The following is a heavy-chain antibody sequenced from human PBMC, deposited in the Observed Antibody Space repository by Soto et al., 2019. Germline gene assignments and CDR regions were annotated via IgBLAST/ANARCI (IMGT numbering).Heavy chain of an antibody. CDR2: IGSCDT. CDR1: GYSFDSYA. CDR3: ARENDPYGFDL. J-gene: IGHJ3*01. Sequence: QVQLVQSGATQEKPGASVKVSCEAFGYSFDSYAYSWVRQAPGQGLEWMGRIGSCDTNYAQKLQSRVTMTTDTSTHTAYMELRSLRSDDTALYYCARENDPYGFDLWGQGTMVTVSS. D-gene: IGHD3-10*01. V-gene: IGHV1-18*01.